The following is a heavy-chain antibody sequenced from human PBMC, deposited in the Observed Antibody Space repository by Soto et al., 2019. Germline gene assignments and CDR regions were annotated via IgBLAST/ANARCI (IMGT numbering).Heavy chain of an antibody. CDR2: LGPDGRNT. V-gene: IGHV3-23*01. CDR3: VKQMTTWTDSFFDF. Sequence: GGSLRLSCVASEFSFSRYAMTWVRQAAGKGLQWVAGLGPDGRNTFYGESVRGRFTISRDNSRNTLYLQMSSLRAEDTAVYFCVKQMTTWTDSFFDFWGQGIQVTAPQ. J-gene: IGHJ4*02. D-gene: IGHD4-17*01. CDR1: EFSFSRYA.